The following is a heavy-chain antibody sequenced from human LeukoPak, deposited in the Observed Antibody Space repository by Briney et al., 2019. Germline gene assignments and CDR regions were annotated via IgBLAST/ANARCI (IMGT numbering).Heavy chain of an antibody. CDR3: ARGLRAYCYYGMDV. Sequence: GGSLRLSCAASGFTFSSYAMSWVRQAPGKGLEWVSGISGSGDNTYYADSVKGRFTISRDNSKNTLFLQMGSLRVEDMAVYYCARGLRAYCYYGMDVWGQGTTVTVSS. D-gene: IGHD3-3*01. CDR2: ISGSGDNT. CDR1: GFTFSSYA. V-gene: IGHV3-23*01. J-gene: IGHJ6*02.